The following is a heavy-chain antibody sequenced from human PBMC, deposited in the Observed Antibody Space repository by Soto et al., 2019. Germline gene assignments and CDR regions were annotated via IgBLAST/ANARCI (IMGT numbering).Heavy chain of an antibody. V-gene: IGHV1-69*12. D-gene: IGHD3-22*01. Sequence: QVQLVQSGAEVKKPGSSVKVSCKASGGTFSSYAISWVRQAPGQGLEWMGGIIPIFGTANYAQKFQGRVTXXAXEXXSTAYMEPSSLRSEDTAVYYCASGMSWHYDSSGYYWGQGTLVTVSS. CDR3: ASGMSWHYDSSGYY. J-gene: IGHJ4*02. CDR2: IIPIFGTA. CDR1: GGTFSSYA.